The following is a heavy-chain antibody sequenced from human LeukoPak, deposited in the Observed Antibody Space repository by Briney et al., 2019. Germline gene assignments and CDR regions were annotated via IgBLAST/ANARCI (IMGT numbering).Heavy chain of an antibody. CDR1: GYTFTSYG. D-gene: IGHD3-10*01. J-gene: IGHJ4*02. V-gene: IGHV1-18*04. Sequence: GASVKVSCKASGYTFTSYGISWVRQAPGQGLGWMGWISAYNGNTNYAQKLQGRVTMTTDTSTSTAYMELRSLRSDDTAVYYCARTMLTTGELLFSFDYWGQGTLVTVSS. CDR3: ARTMLTTGELLFSFDY. CDR2: ISAYNGNT.